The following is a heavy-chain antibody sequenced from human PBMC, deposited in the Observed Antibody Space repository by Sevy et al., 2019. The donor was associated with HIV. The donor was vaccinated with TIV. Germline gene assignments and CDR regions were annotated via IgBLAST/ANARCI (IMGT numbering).Heavy chain of an antibody. CDR3: AREGHYYDSSGYIDY. J-gene: IGHJ4*02. V-gene: IGHV1-18*01. D-gene: IGHD3-22*01. Sequence: ASVKVSCKASGYTFTSYGISWVRQAPGQGLEWMGWISAYNGNTNYAQKLQGRVTMTTDTSTSTAYVELRSLRSDDTAVYYCAREGHYYDSSGYIDYWGQGTLVTVSS. CDR2: ISAYNGNT. CDR1: GYTFTSYG.